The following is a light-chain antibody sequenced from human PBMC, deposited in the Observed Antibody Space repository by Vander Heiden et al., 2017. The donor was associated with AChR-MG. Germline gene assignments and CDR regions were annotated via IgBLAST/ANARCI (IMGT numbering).Light chain of an antibody. Sequence: QSALTQPASVSGSPGQSITLSCTGTSSDVGGYNYVSCYQQHSGKAPKLMIYDVSNRPSGVSNRFSGSKSGNTASLTISGLQAEDEADYYCSSYTSSSPYVFGTGTKVTVL. V-gene: IGLV2-14*03. CDR2: DVS. CDR1: SSDVGGYNY. J-gene: IGLJ1*01. CDR3: SSYTSSSPYV.